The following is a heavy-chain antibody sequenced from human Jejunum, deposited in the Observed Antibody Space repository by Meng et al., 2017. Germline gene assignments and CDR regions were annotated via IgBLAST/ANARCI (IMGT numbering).Heavy chain of an antibody. CDR1: GFTFEDYA. CDR2: LSWNTGYT. Sequence: GGSLRLSCVASGFTFEDYAMHWVRPAPGKGLQSDAGLSWNTGYTGYADSVKGRFTISSDNAKNSLYLQMYSRGREDTAFYYCAKDDMIRAGIVLSFFDYWGQGTLVTVSS. J-gene: IGHJ4*02. D-gene: IGHD2-8*01. V-gene: IGHV3-9*01. CDR3: AKDDMIRAGIVLSFFDY.